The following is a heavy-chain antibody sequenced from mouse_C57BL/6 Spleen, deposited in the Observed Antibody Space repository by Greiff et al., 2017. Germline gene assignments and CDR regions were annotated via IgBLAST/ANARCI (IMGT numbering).Heavy chain of an antibody. CDR1: GYTFTGYW. J-gene: IGHJ2*01. Sequence: VMLVESGAELMKPGASVKLSCKATGYTFTGYWIEWVKQRPGHGLEWIGEILTGSGSTNYNEKFKGKATFTTQTSSLPAYMQLSSLTTDDSAIYYCARWGFDYWGQGTTLTVSS. CDR3: ARWGFDY. V-gene: IGHV1-9*01. CDR2: ILTGSGST.